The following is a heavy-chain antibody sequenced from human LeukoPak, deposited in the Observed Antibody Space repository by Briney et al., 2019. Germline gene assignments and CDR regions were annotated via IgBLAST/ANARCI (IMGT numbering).Heavy chain of an antibody. D-gene: IGHD3-22*01. V-gene: IGHV4-4*02. CDR3: ARAPGDSSGYYEDY. Sequence: SETLSLTCTVSGDSINSLDLWSWVRQPPGKGLEWIGEMYLSGTTHSNPSVKSRVTISIDTSKNQFSLKLSSVTAADTAVYYCARAPGDSSGYYEDYWGQGTLVTVSS. CDR2: MYLSGTT. CDR1: GDSINSLDL. J-gene: IGHJ4*02.